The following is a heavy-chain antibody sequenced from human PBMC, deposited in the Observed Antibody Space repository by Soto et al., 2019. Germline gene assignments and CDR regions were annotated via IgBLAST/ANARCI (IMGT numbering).Heavy chain of an antibody. D-gene: IGHD5-18*01. V-gene: IGHV1-18*01. Sequence: QVQLVQSGAEVKKPGASVKVSCKASGYTFTSYGISWVRQAPGQGLEWMGWISAYNGNTNYAQKLQGXVXXXTXXSTSTAYMELRSLTSDDTAVYFCAKTFGYSYAIDYWGQGTLVTVSS. J-gene: IGHJ4*02. CDR3: AKTFGYSYAIDY. CDR2: ISAYNGNT. CDR1: GYTFTSYG.